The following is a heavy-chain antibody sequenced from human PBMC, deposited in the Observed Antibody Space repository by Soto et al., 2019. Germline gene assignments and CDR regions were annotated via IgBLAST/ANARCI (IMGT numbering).Heavy chain of an antibody. V-gene: IGHV3-30*18. CDR2: MSYDGANK. Sequence: QVQLVESGGGVVQPGRSLRLSCAASGFTFSNYGIHWVRQAPSKGLEWVAVMSYDGANKYYADSVKGRFTISRDNPKNTLHLQMNGLRTEDTSVYYCANDKDDFGNYAGFYGMDVWGQGTTVTVSS. CDR1: GFTFSNYG. J-gene: IGHJ6*02. CDR3: ANDKDDFGNYAGFYGMDV. D-gene: IGHD4-17*01.